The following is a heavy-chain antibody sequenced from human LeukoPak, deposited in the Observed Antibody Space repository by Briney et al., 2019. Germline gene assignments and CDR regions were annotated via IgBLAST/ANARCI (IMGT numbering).Heavy chain of an antibody. CDR2: INANSGDT. Sequence: ASVKVSCKASGHTFTGYYMHWVRQAPGQGLEWMGWINANSGDTNYARKFQGRVTMTRDTSISTAYIELSRLRSDDTAVYYCARISSVQRYFDWLTDGGPFFDYWGQGMLVTVSS. CDR3: ARISSVQRYFDWLTDGGPFFDY. CDR1: GHTFTGYY. J-gene: IGHJ4*02. D-gene: IGHD3-9*01. V-gene: IGHV1-2*02.